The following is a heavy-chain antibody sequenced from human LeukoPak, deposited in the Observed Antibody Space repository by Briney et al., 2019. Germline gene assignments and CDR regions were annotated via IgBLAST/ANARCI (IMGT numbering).Heavy chain of an antibody. CDR2: IKEDGSDK. V-gene: IGHV3-7*01. CDR1: GFTFSIYS. D-gene: IGHD6-13*01. J-gene: IGHJ5*02. CDR3: ASPQQRVQGDWFDP. Sequence: GGSLRLSCAASGFTFSIYSMSWVRQAPGKGLEWVANIKEDGSDKYYVDSVKGRFTISRDNAKNSLYLQMNNLRVEDTAVYYCASPQQRVQGDWFDPWGQGTLVSVSS.